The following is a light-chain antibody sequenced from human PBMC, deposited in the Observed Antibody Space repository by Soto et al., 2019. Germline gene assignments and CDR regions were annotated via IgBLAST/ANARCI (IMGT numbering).Light chain of an antibody. CDR1: SSDVRNYKY. CDR2: EIS. CDR3: TSYTSTTVV. V-gene: IGLV2-14*01. J-gene: IGLJ2*01. Sequence: QSVLTQPASVSGSPGQSITISCSGTSSDVRNYKYVSWYQQHPGKAPKLMIYEISKRPSGVSNRFSGSKSGNTASLTISGLQAEDEADYYCTSYTSTTVVFGGGTKLTVL.